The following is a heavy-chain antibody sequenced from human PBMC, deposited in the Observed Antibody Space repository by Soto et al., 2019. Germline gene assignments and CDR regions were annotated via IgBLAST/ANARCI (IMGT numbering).Heavy chain of an antibody. D-gene: IGHD5-18*01. CDR2: IAYDGRNK. CDR3: SHGYGQYFES. Sequence: GSLRLSCAASGFTFSRYAMHWVRQAPGKGLEWVAVIAYDGRNKYYADSVKGRFTISRDNSKNTLYLQMNSLKTEDTAVYYCSHGYGQYFESWGQGTLVTVSS. J-gene: IGHJ4*02. V-gene: IGHV3-30*04. CDR1: GFTFSRYA.